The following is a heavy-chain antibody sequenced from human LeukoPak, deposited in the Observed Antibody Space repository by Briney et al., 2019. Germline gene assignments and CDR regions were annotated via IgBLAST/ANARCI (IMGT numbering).Heavy chain of an antibody. CDR2: INQGGSET. CDR1: GFTFRTYW. Sequence: GGSLRLPCAASGFTFRTYWMSWVRQAPGKGLEWVASINQGGSETYYVESVKGRLTISRDNAMNSFFLQMNSLRAEDTAVYYCARLIGDRTIYDYWGQGTLVTVSS. D-gene: IGHD6-6*01. V-gene: IGHV3-7*01. CDR3: ARLIGDRTIYDY. J-gene: IGHJ4*02.